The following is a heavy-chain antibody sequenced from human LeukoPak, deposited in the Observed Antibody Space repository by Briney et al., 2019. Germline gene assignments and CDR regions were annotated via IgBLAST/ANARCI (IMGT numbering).Heavy chain of an antibody. CDR3: ATRKRSYCSSTSCYDAFDI. Sequence: SETLSLTCTVSGGSISSSNYYWAWIRRPPGDGLEWIGSFYYSRSTYYNPSLRSRVTISVDRSKNQFSLKLSSVTAADTAVYYCATRKRSYCSSTSCYDAFDIWGQGTMVTVSS. V-gene: IGHV4-39*07. CDR2: FYYSRST. D-gene: IGHD2-2*01. J-gene: IGHJ3*02. CDR1: GGSISSSNYY.